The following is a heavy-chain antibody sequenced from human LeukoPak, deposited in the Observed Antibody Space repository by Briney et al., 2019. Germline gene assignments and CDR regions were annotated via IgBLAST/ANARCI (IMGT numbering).Heavy chain of an antibody. CDR1: GFTFSSYS. CDR3: ARDDNYYYYMDV. D-gene: IGHD3-22*01. V-gene: IGHV3-21*01. Sequence: GGSPRLSCAASGFTFSSYSMNWVRQAPGKGLEWVSSISSSSSYIYYADSVKGRFTISRDNAKNSLYLQMNSLRAEDTAVYYCARDDNYYYYMDVWGKGTTVTVSS. J-gene: IGHJ6*03. CDR2: ISSSSSYI.